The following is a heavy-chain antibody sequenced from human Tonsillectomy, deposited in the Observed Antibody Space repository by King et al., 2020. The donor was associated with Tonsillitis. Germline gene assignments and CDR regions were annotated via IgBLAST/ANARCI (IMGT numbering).Heavy chain of an antibody. D-gene: IGHD2-2*01. CDR2: IYTSGGT. J-gene: IGHJ6*02. CDR3: ARYDKNQLLYYYYGMDV. CDR1: GGAISSYY. Sequence: VQLQESGPGLVKPSENLSLTCTVSGGAISSYYWSWIRQPAGEGLEWIGRIYTSGGTNHNPPPKSRVTMSVDTSKNQLSLKLSPVTAADTAVYYWARYDKNQLLYYYYGMDVWGQGTTVTVSS. V-gene: IGHV4-4*07.